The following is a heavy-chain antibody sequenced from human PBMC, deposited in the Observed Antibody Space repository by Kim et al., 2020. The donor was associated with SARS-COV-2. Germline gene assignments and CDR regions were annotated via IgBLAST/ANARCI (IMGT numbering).Heavy chain of an antibody. CDR2: IHFYLLCI. J-gene: IGHJ5*02. Sequence: GGSLRLSCAASGFTFSSYWMHWVRQAPVQGLLFLSLIHFYLLCITYADSVKGRFTISRDNAKKTLYLQMNSLRAEDTAMYYCVKTFDNWGQGTLVTVSS. CDR1: GFTFSSYW. CDR3: VKTFDN. V-gene: IGHV3-74*01.